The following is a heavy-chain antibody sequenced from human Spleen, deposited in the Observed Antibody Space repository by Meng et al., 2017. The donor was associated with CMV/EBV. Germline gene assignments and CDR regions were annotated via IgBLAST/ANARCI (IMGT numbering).Heavy chain of an antibody. J-gene: IGHJ4*02. D-gene: IGHD3-22*01. Sequence: GESLKISCAASGFTFSDYYMSWIRQAPGKGLEWISYISGSDNSIYYADSVKGRFTISRDNAKKSLYLQLNSLRGEDTAVYYCARTTFPYDSFDYWGQGTLVTVSS. CDR1: GFTFSDYY. CDR2: ISGSDNSI. V-gene: IGHV3-11*01. CDR3: ARTTFPYDSFDY.